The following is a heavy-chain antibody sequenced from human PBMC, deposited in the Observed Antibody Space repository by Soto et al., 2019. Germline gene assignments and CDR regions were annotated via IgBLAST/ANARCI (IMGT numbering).Heavy chain of an antibody. CDR1: GFTFSSYA. J-gene: IGHJ4*02. V-gene: IGHV3-23*01. CDR2: ISGSGGST. D-gene: IGHD4-17*01. Sequence: EVQLLESGGGLVQPGGSLRLSCAASGFTFSSYAMSWVRQAPGKGLEWVSAISGSGGSTYYADSVKGRFTISRDNSKNTLYLQKHSLRAEDTAVYYCAKGDEYGDPYFDYWGQGTLVTVSS. CDR3: AKGDEYGDPYFDY.